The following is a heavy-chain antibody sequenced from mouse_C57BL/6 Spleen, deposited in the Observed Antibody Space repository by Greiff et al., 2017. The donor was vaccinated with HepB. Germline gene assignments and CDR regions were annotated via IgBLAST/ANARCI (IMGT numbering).Heavy chain of an antibody. CDR2: IYPGDGDT. Sequence: VQLQQSGPELVKPGASVKISCKASGYAFSSSWMNWVKQRPGKGLEWIGRIYPGDGDTNYNGKFKGKATLTADKSSSTAYMQLSSLTSEDSAVYVCARGITTVGAPNVWGKGTTVTVSA. V-gene: IGHV1-82*01. CDR3: ARGITTVGAPNV. D-gene: IGHD1-1*01. J-gene: IGHJ1*03. CDR1: GYAFSSSW.